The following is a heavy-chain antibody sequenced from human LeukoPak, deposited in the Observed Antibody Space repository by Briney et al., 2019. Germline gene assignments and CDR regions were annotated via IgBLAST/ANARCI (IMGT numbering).Heavy chain of an antibody. V-gene: IGHV4-4*07. D-gene: IGHD5-18*01. CDR3: ARAGYSYGYDYYYYYMDV. CDR1: GGSISSYD. J-gene: IGHJ6*03. Sequence: PSETLSLTCTVSGGSISSYDWSWIRQPAGKGLEWIGRIYTSGSTNYNPSLKSRVTISVDTSKNQFSLKLSSVTAADTAVYYCARAGYSYGYDYYYYYMDVWGKGTTVTISS. CDR2: IYTSGST.